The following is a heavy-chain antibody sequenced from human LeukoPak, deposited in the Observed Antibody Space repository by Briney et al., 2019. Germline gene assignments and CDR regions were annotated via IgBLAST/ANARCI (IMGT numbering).Heavy chain of an antibody. V-gene: IGHV4-4*02. CDR2: IYHTGTT. Sequence: SETLSLTCAVSGGSIMTTHWWSWVRQPPGKGLEWIGEIYHTGTTNYSPSLKSRLIISVDTSTNQFSLKLSSVTAADTATYYCAAWGVDYGGNFDYSDYWGQGTLVTVSA. D-gene: IGHD4-23*01. CDR3: AAWGVDYGGNFDYSDY. CDR1: GGSIMTTHW. J-gene: IGHJ4*02.